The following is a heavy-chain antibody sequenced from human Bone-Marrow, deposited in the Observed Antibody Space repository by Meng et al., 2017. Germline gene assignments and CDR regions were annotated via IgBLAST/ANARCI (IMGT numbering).Heavy chain of an antibody. CDR3: VREGERWLQYFDY. J-gene: IGHJ4*02. CDR2: IWYDGSNK. V-gene: IGHV3-33*01. CDR1: GFTFSSYG. D-gene: IGHD5-24*01. Sequence: GGSLRLSCAASGFTFSSYGMHWVRQAPGKGLEWVAVIWYDGSNKYYADSVKGRFTISRDNSKNTLYLQMNSLRAEDTAVYYCVREGERWLQYFDYWGQGTLVTVSS.